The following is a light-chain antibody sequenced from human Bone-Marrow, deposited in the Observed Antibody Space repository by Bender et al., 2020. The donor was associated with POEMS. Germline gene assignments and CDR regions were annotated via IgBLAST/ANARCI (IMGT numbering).Light chain of an antibody. J-gene: IGLJ2*01. V-gene: IGLV3-21*03. CDR2: DDS. Sequence: SYVLTQAPSVSVVPGKTARITCGGSDLRSEAVHWYQQRPGRAPLLVVYDDSDRPSGIPERFSGSNSGNTATLTISRVEAGDEADYYCQLWESSHEPVIFGGGTKLTVL. CDR3: QLWESSHEPVI. CDR1: DLRSEA.